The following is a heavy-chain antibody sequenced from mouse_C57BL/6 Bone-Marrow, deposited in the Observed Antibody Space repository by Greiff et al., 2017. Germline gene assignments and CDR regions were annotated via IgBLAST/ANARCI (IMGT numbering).Heavy chain of an antibody. CDR2: IDPSDSYT. J-gene: IGHJ2*01. CDR1: GYTFTSYW. D-gene: IGHD1-1*01. CDR3: ARECRPYYGSSLYYFDY. V-gene: IGHV1-50*01. Sequence: QVQLQQPGAELVKPGASVKLSCKASGYTFTSYWMQWVKQRPGQGLEWIGEIDPSDSYTNYNQKFKGKATLTVDTSSSTDYMQLSSLTSEDSAVYYGARECRPYYGSSLYYFDYWGQGTTLTVSS.